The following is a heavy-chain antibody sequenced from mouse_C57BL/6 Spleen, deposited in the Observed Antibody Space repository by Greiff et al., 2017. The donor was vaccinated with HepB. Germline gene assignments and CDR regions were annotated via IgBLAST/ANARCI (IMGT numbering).Heavy chain of an antibody. V-gene: IGHV6-3*01. CDR1: GFTFSNYW. J-gene: IGHJ3*01. CDR3: TDLEGAY. Sequence: DVMLVESGGGLVQPGGSMKLSCVASGFTFSNYWMNWVRQSPEKGLEWVAQIRLKSDNYATHYAESVKGRFTISRDDSKSSVYLQMNNLRAEDTGIYYCTDLEGAYWGQGTLVTVSA. CDR2: IRLKSDNYAT. D-gene: IGHD2-10*02.